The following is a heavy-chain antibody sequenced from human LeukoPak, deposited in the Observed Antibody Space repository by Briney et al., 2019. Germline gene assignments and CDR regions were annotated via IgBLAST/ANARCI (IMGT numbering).Heavy chain of an antibody. V-gene: IGHV3-33*01. Sequence: PGGSLRLSCAASGFTFSSYGMHWVRQAPGKGLEWVAVIWYDGSNKSYADSVKGRFTIYRDNSKYTLYLQMNSLRAEDTAVYYCARAHKDIVVVPADIALRKRIDYWGQGTLVTVSS. CDR3: ARAHKDIVVVPADIALRKRIDY. CDR2: IWYDGSNK. D-gene: IGHD2-2*01. CDR1: GFTFSSYG. J-gene: IGHJ4*02.